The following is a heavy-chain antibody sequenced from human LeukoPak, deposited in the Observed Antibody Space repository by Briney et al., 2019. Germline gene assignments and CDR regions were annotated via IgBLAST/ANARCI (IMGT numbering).Heavy chain of an antibody. CDR3: ARDVGYGMDV. CDR1: GFTFSSYP. D-gene: IGHD1-26*01. V-gene: IGHV3-30*04. Sequence: GRSLRLSCAASGFTFSSYPMHWVRQAPGKGLEWVAVISYDGSNKYYADSVKGRFTISRDNSRNTLYLQMNSLRAEDTAVYYCARDVGYGMDVWGQGTTVTVSS. CDR2: ISYDGSNK. J-gene: IGHJ6*02.